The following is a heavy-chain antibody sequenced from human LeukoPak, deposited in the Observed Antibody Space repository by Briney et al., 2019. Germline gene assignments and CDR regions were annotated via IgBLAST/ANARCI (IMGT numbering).Heavy chain of an antibody. CDR2: IYASGNT. CDR1: GVSVNSHF. CDR3: ARDHLERENTANFLVEAFDI. D-gene: IGHD2/OR15-2a*01. J-gene: IGHJ3*02. Sequence: SETLSLVCTVPGVSVNSHFWSWIRQPAGRGLEWIGQIYASGNTNYSPSVKTRVTMSLDTSKNQFSLRLTSVTAADTAVYYCARDHLERENTANFLVEAFDIWGRGTMVTVSS. V-gene: IGHV4-4*07.